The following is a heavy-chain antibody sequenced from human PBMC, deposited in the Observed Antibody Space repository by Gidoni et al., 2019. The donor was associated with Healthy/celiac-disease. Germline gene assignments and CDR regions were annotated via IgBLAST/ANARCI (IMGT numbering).Heavy chain of an antibody. J-gene: IGHJ6*02. CDR2: ISYDGSNK. V-gene: IGHV3-30*18. CDR3: AKFRGSGITMVRGVPRRYGMDV. D-gene: IGHD3-10*01. CDR1: GFTFSSHG. Sequence: QVQLVESGGGVVQPGRSLRLSCAASGFTFSSHGTHWDRQAPGKGLEWWAVISYDGSNKYYADSVKGRFTISRDNSKNTLYLQMNSLRAEDTAVYYCAKFRGSGITMVRGVPRRYGMDVWGQGTTVTVSS.